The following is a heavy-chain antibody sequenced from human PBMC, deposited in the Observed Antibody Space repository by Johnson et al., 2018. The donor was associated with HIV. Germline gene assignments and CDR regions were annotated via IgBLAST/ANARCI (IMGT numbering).Heavy chain of an antibody. V-gene: IGHV3-74*01. Sequence: MQLVESGGGLVQPGGSLRLSCAASGFTFSSYWMHWVRHAPGKGLVWVSRINSAGSSPSYADSVTGRFTLSRDNSKNRLYLQRNSLRAEDTAIYYCARDSGEQLRNAFDIWGQGTMVTVSS. J-gene: IGHJ3*02. CDR1: GFTFSSYW. CDR2: INSAGSSP. D-gene: IGHD3-10*01. CDR3: ARDSGEQLRNAFDI.